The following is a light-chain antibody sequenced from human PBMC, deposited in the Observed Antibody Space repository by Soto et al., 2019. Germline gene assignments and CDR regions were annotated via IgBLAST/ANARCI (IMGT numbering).Light chain of an antibody. CDR1: KLGDKY. V-gene: IGLV3-1*01. Sequence: SYELTQPPSVSVSPGQTASITCSGDKLGDKYACWYQQKPGQSPVLVIYQDSKRPSGIPERFSGSNSGNTATLTISGTQAMDEADYYCQAWDSSTAPSVFGGGTKVTVL. J-gene: IGLJ2*01. CDR2: QDS. CDR3: QAWDSSTAPSV.